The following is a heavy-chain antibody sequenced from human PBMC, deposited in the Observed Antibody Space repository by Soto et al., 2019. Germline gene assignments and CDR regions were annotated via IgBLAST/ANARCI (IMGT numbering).Heavy chain of an antibody. CDR2: IYYSGST. CDR3: ARRGSYYGMDV. J-gene: IGHJ6*02. Sequence: PSETMSLTCTVSGGSICSSSYSWGRIRQPPGKGLEWIGSIYYSGSTYYNPSLQSRVTISVDTSKNQFSLKLSSVTAADTAVYYCARRGSYYGMDVWGQGTTVTVSS. CDR1: GGSICSSSYS. V-gene: IGHV4-39*01. D-gene: IGHD3-16*01.